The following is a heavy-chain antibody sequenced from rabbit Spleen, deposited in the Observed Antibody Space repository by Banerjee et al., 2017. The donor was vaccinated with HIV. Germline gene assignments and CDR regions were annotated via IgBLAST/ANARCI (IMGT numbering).Heavy chain of an antibody. V-gene: IGHV1S45*01. CDR3: ARYLDSIDSLNL. CDR1: GFSLSSTNA. Sequence: QEQLEESGGDLVKPGASLTLTCTASGFSLSSTNAMCWVRQAPGKGLEWIACIWPNSGRTDYATWAKGRFTISKTSSTTVTLQMTRLTAADTATYFCARYLDSIDSLNLWGQGTLVTVS. J-gene: IGHJ4*01. CDR2: IWPNSGRT. D-gene: IGHD4-1*01.